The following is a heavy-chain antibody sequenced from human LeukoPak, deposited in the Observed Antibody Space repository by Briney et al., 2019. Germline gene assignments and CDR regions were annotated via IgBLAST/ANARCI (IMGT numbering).Heavy chain of an antibody. CDR2: ISGSGGST. CDR1: GFTFSSYA. J-gene: IGHJ4*02. Sequence: PGRSLRLSCAASGFTFSSYAMSWVRQAPGKGLEWVSAISGSGGSTYYADSVKGRFTISRDNSKNTLYLQMNSLRAEDTAVYYCAKGYCSSTSCYHFDYWGQGTLVTVSS. D-gene: IGHD2-2*01. V-gene: IGHV3-23*01. CDR3: AKGYCSSTSCYHFDY.